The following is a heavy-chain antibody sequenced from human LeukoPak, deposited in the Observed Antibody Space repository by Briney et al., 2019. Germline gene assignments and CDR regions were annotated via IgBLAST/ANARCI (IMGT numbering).Heavy chain of an antibody. CDR3: AKDPFITPFFDY. V-gene: IGHV3-30*02. CDR1: GFTFSSYW. Sequence: GGSLRLSCAASGFTFSSYWMHWVRQAPGKGLEWVAFIRYDGSNKYYADSVKGRFTISRDNSKNTLYLQMNSLRAEDTAVYYCAKDPFITPFFDYWGQGTLVTVSS. J-gene: IGHJ4*02. D-gene: IGHD3-22*01. CDR2: IRYDGSNK.